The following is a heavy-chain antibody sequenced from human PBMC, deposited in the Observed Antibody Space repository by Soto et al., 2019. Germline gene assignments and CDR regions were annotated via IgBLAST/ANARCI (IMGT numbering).Heavy chain of an antibody. CDR2: MNPNSGNT. V-gene: IGHV1-8*01. Sequence: ASVKVSCKASGYTFTSYDINWVRQATGQGLEWMGWMNPNSGNTGYAQKFQGRVTMTRNTSISTAYMELSSLRSEDTAVYYCAADSGYDGDGAYYYGMDVWGQGTTVTVSS. CDR3: AADSGYDGDGAYYYGMDV. CDR1: GYTFTSYD. J-gene: IGHJ6*02. D-gene: IGHD5-12*01.